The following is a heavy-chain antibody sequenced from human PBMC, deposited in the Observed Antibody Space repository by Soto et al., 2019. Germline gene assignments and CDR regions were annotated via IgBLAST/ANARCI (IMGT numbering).Heavy chain of an antibody. Sequence: QVRLVQSGAEVKKPGASVKVSCETSGYTFRPYDINWVRQAPGQGLEWMGWMNFDVGNTGYALRLQGRVTMTRYTSTNPAYSELSRLRSDDTAVYYCATQTKSRGYAHVGDLDVWGQGTTISVSS. J-gene: IGHJ6*02. D-gene: IGHD3-16*01. CDR2: MNFDVGNT. CDR1: GYTFRPYD. CDR3: ATQTKSRGYAHVGDLDV. V-gene: IGHV1-8*01.